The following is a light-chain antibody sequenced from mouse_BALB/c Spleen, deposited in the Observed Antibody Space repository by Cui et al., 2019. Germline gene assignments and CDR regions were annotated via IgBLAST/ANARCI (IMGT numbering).Light chain of an antibody. Sequence: QIVLTQSPAIMSASPGERVTMTCSASSSVSSSYLYWYQQKSGSSPKLWIYSISNLASGVPARFSGSGSGTSYSLTINSMEAEDAATYYCQQWSSNPRLTFGAGTKLELK. CDR3: QQWSSNPRLT. CDR2: SIS. V-gene: IGKV4-79*01. J-gene: IGKJ5*01. CDR1: SSVSSSY.